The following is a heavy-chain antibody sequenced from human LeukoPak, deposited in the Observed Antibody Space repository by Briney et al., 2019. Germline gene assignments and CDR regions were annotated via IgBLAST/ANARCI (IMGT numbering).Heavy chain of an antibody. Sequence: GGSLRLSCAASGFIVGSNYMSWVRQAPGKGLEWVSNIYSGGSTYYADSVKGRFTISRDRSKNTLYLQMNSLRAEDTAVYYCAGRLAGADYWGQGTLVTVSS. V-gene: IGHV3-66*01. CDR1: GFIVGSNY. CDR2: IYSGGST. D-gene: IGHD6-19*01. CDR3: AGRLAGADY. J-gene: IGHJ4*02.